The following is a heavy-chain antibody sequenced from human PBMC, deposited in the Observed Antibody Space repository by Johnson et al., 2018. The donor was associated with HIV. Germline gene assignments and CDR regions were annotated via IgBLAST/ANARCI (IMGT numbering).Heavy chain of an antibody. CDR1: GFTFSSYG. J-gene: IGHJ3*02. Sequence: VQLVESGGGVVQPGRSLRLSCTASGFTFSSYGMHWVRQAPGKGLEWVAVIWYDGSNKYYADSVKGRLTISRDNSKNTLYLQMNSLRAEDTAVYYCARVLVAADYAFDIWGQGTMVTVSS. CDR2: IWYDGSNK. V-gene: IGHV3-33*01. CDR3: ARVLVAADYAFDI. D-gene: IGHD1-26*01.